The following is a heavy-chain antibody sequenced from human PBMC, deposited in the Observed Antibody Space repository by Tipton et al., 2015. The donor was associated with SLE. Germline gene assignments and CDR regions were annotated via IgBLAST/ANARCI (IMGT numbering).Heavy chain of an antibody. Sequence: QLVQSGAEVKKPGESLKISCRVSGYTFANFWISWVRQTPGKGLEWMGFIYPGDSDTKYSPSFEGQVTISADKSTSTAYVQWNSLKTSDSAMYHCARDQASLGLDFWGQGTLVTVSS. V-gene: IGHV5-51*01. CDR2: IYPGDSDT. J-gene: IGHJ4*02. CDR1: GYTFANFW. CDR3: ARDQASLGLDF.